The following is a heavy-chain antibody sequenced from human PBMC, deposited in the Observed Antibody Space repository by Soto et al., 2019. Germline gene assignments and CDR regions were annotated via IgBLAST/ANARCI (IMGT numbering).Heavy chain of an antibody. D-gene: IGHD7-27*01. CDR3: ARDANWGNFDY. CDR2: IYDSGST. CDR1: GGSISSGGYY. V-gene: IGHV4-31*03. J-gene: IGHJ4*02. Sequence: SETLSLTCTVSGGSISSGGYYWSWIRQHPGKGLEWIGYIYDSGSTYYNPSLKSRVTISVDTSKNQFYLKLSCVTAADTAVYYCARDANWGNFDYWGQGTLVTVSS.